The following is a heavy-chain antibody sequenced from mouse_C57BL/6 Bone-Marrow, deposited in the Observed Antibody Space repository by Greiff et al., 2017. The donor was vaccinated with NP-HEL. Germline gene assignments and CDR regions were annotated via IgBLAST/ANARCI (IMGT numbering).Heavy chain of an antibody. CDR2: IYPRSGNT. J-gene: IGHJ2*01. V-gene: IGHV1-81*01. CDR1: GYTFTSYG. D-gene: IGHD2-14*01. CDR3: ARNRTFDY. Sequence: VKLQESGAELARPGASVKLSCKASGYTFTSYGISWVKQRTGQGLEWIGEIYPRSGNTYYNEKFKGKATLTADKSSSTAYMELRSLTSEDSAVYFCARNRTFDYWRQGTTLTVSS.